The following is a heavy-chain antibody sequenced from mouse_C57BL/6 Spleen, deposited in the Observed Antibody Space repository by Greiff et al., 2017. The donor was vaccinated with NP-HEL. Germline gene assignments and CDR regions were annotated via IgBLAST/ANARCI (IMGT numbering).Heavy chain of an antibody. CDR1: GFSLTSYG. CDR2: IWSGGST. CDR3: ARGGEDAMDY. Sequence: QVQLKESGPGLVQPSQCLSITCTVSGFSLTSYGVHWVRQSPGKGLEWLGVIWSGGSTDYNAAFISRLSISKDNSKSQVFFKMNSLQADDTAIYYCARGGEDAMDYWGQGTSVTVSS. V-gene: IGHV2-2*01. J-gene: IGHJ4*01.